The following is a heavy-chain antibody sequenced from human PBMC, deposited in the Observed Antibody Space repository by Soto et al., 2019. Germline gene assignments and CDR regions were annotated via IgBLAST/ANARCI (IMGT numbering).Heavy chain of an antibody. CDR2: SYHSGST. V-gene: IGHV4-59*01. D-gene: IGHD2-2*03. CDR3: AKGGWIFLDI. J-gene: IGHJ3*02. CDR1: GGSISSYY. Sequence: SETLSLTCTVSGGSISSYYWSWIRQSPGKGLEWIGYSYHSGSTNYNPSLKSRVTISVDTSKNQFSLKLSSVTAADTAVYYCAKGGWIFLDIWGQGTMVTVSS.